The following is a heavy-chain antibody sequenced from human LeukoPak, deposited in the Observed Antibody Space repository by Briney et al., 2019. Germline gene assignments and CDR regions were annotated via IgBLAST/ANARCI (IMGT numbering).Heavy chain of an antibody. V-gene: IGHV4-59*01. CDR3: ASTYSSSWYNWFDP. J-gene: IGHJ5*02. CDR2: IYYSGST. CDR1: GGSISSYY. D-gene: IGHD6-13*01. Sequence: MPSETLSLTCTVSGGSISSYYWSWIRQPPGKGLEWIGYIYYSGSTNYNPSLKSRVTISVDTSKNQFSLKPSSVTAADTAVYYCASTYSSSWYNWFDPWGQGTLVTVSS.